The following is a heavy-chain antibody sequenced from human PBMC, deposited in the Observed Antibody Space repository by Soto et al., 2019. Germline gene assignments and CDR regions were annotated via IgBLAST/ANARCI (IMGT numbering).Heavy chain of an antibody. V-gene: IGHV3-33*01. CDR3: ARNAYGSGSYLVDY. CDR1: GFTFSSYG. J-gene: IGHJ4*02. CDR2: IWYDGSNK. D-gene: IGHD3-10*01. Sequence: GGSLRLSCAASGFTFSSYGMHWVRQAPGKGLEWVAVIWYDGSNKYYADSVKGRFTISRDNSKNTLYLQMNSLRAEDTAVYYCARNAYGSGSYLVDYWGQGTLVTVSS.